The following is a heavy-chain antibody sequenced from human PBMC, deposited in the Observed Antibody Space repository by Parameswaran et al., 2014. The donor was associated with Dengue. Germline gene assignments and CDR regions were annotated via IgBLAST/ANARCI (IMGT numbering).Heavy chain of an antibody. J-gene: IGHJ6*02. CDR2: INPNSGST. D-gene: IGHD2-21*01. V-gene: IGHV1-46*01. CDR3: ARPPCPGCDYGMDV. Sequence: WVRQAPGQGLEWMGLINPNSGSTTYAQKFQGRVTMTRDTSTSTVYMDLISLRSEDTAVYYRARPPCPGCDYGMDVWGQGTTVTVSS.